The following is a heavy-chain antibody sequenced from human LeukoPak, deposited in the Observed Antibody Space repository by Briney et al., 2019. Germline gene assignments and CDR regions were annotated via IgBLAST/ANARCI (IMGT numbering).Heavy chain of an antibody. CDR2: ISYDGSNN. CDR3: ARGEDGFWSGYVEH. V-gene: IGHV3-30*03. J-gene: IGHJ1*01. CDR1: GFTFSSFG. Sequence: PGGSLRLSCAASGFTFSSFGMHWVRQAPGKGLEWVAVISYDGSNNYYGESVKGRFTISRDNSKNMVYLQMNSLRPEDTAMYYCARGEDGFWSGYVEHWGQGTLVTVSS. D-gene: IGHD3-3*01.